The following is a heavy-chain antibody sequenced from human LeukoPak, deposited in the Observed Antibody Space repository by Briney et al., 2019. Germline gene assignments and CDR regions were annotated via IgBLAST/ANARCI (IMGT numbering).Heavy chain of an antibody. V-gene: IGHV4-59*01. CDR3: AGTTLHYYGSSGSYACDI. CDR1: GASISSYY. D-gene: IGHD3-22*01. CDR2: IYYSGST. Sequence: PSEPLSLTCPASGASISSYYWSWIRQPPGKGLEWIGYIYYSGSTNYNPSLKSRVTISVDMSKNQFYLKLSSVTAADTAVYYCAGTTLHYYGSSGSYACDIWGQGTMVTVCS. J-gene: IGHJ3*02.